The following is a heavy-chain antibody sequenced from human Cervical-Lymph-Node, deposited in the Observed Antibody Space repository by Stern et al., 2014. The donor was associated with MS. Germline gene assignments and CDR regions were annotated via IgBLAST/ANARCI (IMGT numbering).Heavy chain of an antibody. J-gene: IGHJ3*01. CDR3: AKIVPATLQFDAFDV. CDR2: ISYNGTRA. V-gene: IGHV3-30*18. D-gene: IGHD2-2*02. Sequence: VQLVQSGGGVVQPGRSLRLSCAASGFAFSAYAMHWVRQAPGKGLEWVAVISYNGTRAYYADSMKGRFTISRDNSKNTLYLQMDSLRAEDTALYYCAKIVPATLQFDAFDVWGQGTLVTVSS. CDR1: GFAFSAYA.